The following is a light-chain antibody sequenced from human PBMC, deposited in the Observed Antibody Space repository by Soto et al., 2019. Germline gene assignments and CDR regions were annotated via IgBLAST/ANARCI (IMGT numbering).Light chain of an antibody. CDR2: GAS. CDR3: QQYTNWPLT. J-gene: IGKJ4*01. V-gene: IGKV3-15*01. CDR1: QSIYTN. Sequence: EIVMTQSPATLSVSPGERATLSCRASQSIYTNLDWYQQKPGQAPRLLISGASTRATGIPDRFSGSGSGTEFTLTISSLQSEDFAVYYCQQYTNWPLTFGGGTRVEIK.